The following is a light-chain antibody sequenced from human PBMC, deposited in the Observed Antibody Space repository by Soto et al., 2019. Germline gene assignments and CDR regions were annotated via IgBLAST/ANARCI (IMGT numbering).Light chain of an antibody. CDR1: QSVSSY. V-gene: IGKV3-11*01. CDR2: DAS. J-gene: IGKJ2*01. CDR3: QQRSNWPPVYT. Sequence: EIVLTQSPATLSLSPGERATLSCRASQSVSSYLAWYQQKPGQAPRLLIYDASNRATGIPVRFSGSGSGTDLTLTISSLKPEDFAVYCCQQRSNWPPVYTFGQGTKLEIK.